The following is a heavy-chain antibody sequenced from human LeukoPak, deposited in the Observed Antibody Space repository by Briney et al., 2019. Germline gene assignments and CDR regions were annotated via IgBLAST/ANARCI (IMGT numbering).Heavy chain of an antibody. D-gene: IGHD6-6*01. V-gene: IGHV3-23*01. CDR3: ARDSSHYLGSSDY. Sequence: SGGSLRLSCVVSGSSFGSYPMSWVRQAPGKGLEWVSVISETGDVTHYADSMKGRFTISRDNIKNTLNLQMNSLRAEDTAIYYCARDSSHYLGSSDYWGQGTLVTVSS. CDR2: ISETGDVT. J-gene: IGHJ4*02. CDR1: GSSFGSYP.